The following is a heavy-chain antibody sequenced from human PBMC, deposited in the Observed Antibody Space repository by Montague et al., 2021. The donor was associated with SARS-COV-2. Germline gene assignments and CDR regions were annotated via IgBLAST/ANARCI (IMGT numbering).Heavy chain of an antibody. CDR3: ASRAPTRIVLMVYAIGGYFDY. V-gene: IGHV3-48*03. CDR1: GFTFSSYD. CDR2: ISSNGSTI. D-gene: IGHD2-8*01. Sequence: SLRLSCAASGFTFSSYDINWVRQAPGKGLEWVSYISSNGSTIYYADSVKGRFTISRDNAKNSLYLQMNSLRAEDTAVYYCASRAPTRIVLMVYAIGGYFDYWGQGTLVTVSS. J-gene: IGHJ4*02.